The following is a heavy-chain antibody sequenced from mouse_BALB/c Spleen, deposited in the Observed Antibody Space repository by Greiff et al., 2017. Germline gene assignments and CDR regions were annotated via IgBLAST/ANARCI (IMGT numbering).Heavy chain of an antibody. CDR2: INPGSGGT. D-gene: IGHD2-14*01. V-gene: IGHV1-54*01. J-gene: IGHJ3*01. CDR1: GYAFTNYL. CDR3: AREGVKYGFAY. Sequence: VQLQQSGAELVRPGTSVKVSCKASGYAFTNYLIEWVKQRPGQGLEWIGVINPGSGGTNYNEKFKGKATLTADKSSSTAYMQLSSLTSDDSAVYFCAREGVKYGFAYWGQGTLVTVSA.